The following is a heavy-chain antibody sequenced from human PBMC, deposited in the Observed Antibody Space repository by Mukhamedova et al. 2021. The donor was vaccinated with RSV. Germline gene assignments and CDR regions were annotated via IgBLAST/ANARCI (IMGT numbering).Heavy chain of an antibody. D-gene: IGHD1-1*01. Sequence: GLEWVSGISWNSGSIGYADSVKDRFTISRDNAKNSLYLQMNSLRAEDTALYYCAKDFQGTIDYWGQGTLVTVSS. CDR2: ISWNSGSI. J-gene: IGHJ4*02. V-gene: IGHV3-9*01. CDR3: AKDFQGTIDY.